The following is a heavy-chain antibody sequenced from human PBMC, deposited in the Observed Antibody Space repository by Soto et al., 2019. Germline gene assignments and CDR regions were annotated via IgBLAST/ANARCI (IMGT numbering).Heavy chain of an antibody. D-gene: IGHD3-22*01. CDR3: AETYYYDSSGRWGAFDI. V-gene: IGHV3-23*01. Sequence: EVQLLESGGGLVQPGGSLRLSCAASGFTFSSYAMSWVRQAPGKGLEWVSALSGSGGSTYYAASVKGRFTISRDTSKNTLYLQMNSLRAEATAVYYCAETYYYDSSGRWGAFDIWGQGTMVTVSS. CDR1: GFTFSSYA. CDR2: LSGSGGST. J-gene: IGHJ3*02.